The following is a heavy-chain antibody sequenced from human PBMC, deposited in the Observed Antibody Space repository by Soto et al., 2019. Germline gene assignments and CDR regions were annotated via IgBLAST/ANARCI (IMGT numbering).Heavy chain of an antibody. CDR1: GGTFSSYA. CDR2: IIPIFGTS. Sequence: QVQLVQSGAEVKKPGSSVKVSCKASGGTFSSYAISWVRQAPGQGLAWMGGIIPIFGTSNDAQKFQGRVTIIADETPRPAYRECGSLRCKDTAGYYCARKRRESSGGNYYGMAVWGKGTTVTVSS. CDR3: ARKRRESSGGNYYGMAV. D-gene: IGHD1-26*01. J-gene: IGHJ6*04. V-gene: IGHV1-69*12.